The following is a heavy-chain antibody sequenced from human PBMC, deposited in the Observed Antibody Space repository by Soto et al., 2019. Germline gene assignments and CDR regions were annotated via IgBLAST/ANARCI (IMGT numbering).Heavy chain of an antibody. J-gene: IGHJ4*02. V-gene: IGHV1-46*01. Sequence: ASGEGLCKASGYTFTTYYMHWVRQAPGQGLEWMGIISPDGGRTSYAQKFQGRVTMTRDTSTSTVYMELSSLRSEDTAVYYCATRDPGHYWGQGTLVTVSS. CDR2: ISPDGGRT. CDR3: ATRDPGHY. CDR1: GYTFTTYY.